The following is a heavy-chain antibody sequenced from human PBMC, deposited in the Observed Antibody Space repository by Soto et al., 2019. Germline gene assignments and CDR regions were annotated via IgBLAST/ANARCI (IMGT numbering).Heavy chain of an antibody. CDR2: IYYTGGT. CDR1: GVTIRGYY. D-gene: IGHD3-22*01. V-gene: IGHV4-59*01. Sequence: SETLSLTCNVSGVTIRGYYWNWIRQPPGKTLEWIGSIYYTGGTNYNPSLKSRVTISVDTSKNHFSLKFSSLTAADTAVYYCARRRYDSSGYYSQYFDYWGQGPLVIASS. J-gene: IGHJ4*02. CDR3: ARRRYDSSGYYSQYFDY.